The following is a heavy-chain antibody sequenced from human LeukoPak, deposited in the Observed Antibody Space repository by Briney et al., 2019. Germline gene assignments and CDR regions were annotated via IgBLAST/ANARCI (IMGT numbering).Heavy chain of an antibody. CDR2: IGISSGNT. CDR1: GFNFIDYS. D-gene: IGHD5-12*01. CDR3: ARDHRYAFDN. V-gene: IGHV3-48*01. Sequence: GGSLRLSCAASGFNFIDYSMNWVRQAPGKGLEWISDIGISSGNTKYADSVKGRFTISRDKARNSLYLQMNSLRVEDTAMYYCARDHRYAFDNWGHGTLVTVSS. J-gene: IGHJ4*01.